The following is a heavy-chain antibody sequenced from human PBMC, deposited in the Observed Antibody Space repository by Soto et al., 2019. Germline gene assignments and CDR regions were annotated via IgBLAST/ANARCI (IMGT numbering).Heavy chain of an antibody. J-gene: IGHJ4*02. V-gene: IGHV4-30-4*01. CDR2: ISNSGST. CDR1: GGSVTSDEDY. D-gene: IGHD5-18*01. CDR3: ATGSGSTYGYFDH. Sequence: LSLTCTVSGGSVTSDEDYWTWIRQSPGKGLEWIGYISNSGSTGYNPSLKTRLSMSVDRSKNQFTLRLTSVTAADTAVYFCATGSGSTYGYFDHWGQGTQVTVSS.